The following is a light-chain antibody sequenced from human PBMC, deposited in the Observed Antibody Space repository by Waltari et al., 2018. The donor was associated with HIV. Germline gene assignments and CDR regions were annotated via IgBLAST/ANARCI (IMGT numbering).Light chain of an antibody. CDR3: CSYTGTGIV. J-gene: IGLJ2*01. CDR2: EVT. CDR1: SSDVWAYNL. V-gene: IGLV2-23*02. Sequence: QSALTQLASVSGSPGQSITISCTGTSSDVWAYNLVSWYQQHPNTAPKLMIFEVTQRPSGVSDRFSGSRSGNTASLTISGLQTEDEGDYYCCSYTGTGIVFGGGTKLTVL.